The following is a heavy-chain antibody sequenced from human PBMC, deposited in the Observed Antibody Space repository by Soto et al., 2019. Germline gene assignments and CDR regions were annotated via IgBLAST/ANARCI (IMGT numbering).Heavy chain of an antibody. V-gene: IGHV3-23*01. CDR2: ISGSGGST. J-gene: IGHJ3*02. CDR3: ARRTYSYDSSPWAFDI. CDR1: GFTFSSYA. D-gene: IGHD3-22*01. Sequence: PGGSLRLSCAASGFTFSSYAMSWVRQAPGKGLEWVSAISGSGGSTYYADSVKGRFTISRDNSKNTLYLQMNSLRAEDTAVYYCARRTYSYDSSPWAFDIWGQGTMVTVSS.